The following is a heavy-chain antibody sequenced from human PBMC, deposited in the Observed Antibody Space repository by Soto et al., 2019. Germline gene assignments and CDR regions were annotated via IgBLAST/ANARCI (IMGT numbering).Heavy chain of an antibody. CDR3: ARDLAVAGTMDYYYYGMDV. D-gene: IGHD6-19*01. CDR2: INAGNGNT. J-gene: IGHJ6*02. CDR1: GYTFTTYA. Sequence: ASVKVSCKASGYTFTTYAIHWVRQAPGQRLEWMGWINAGNGNTRYSQSFQGRVTMTTDTSTSTAYMELRSLRSDDTAVYYCARDLAVAGTMDYYYYGMDVWGQGTTVTVSS. V-gene: IGHV1-3*01.